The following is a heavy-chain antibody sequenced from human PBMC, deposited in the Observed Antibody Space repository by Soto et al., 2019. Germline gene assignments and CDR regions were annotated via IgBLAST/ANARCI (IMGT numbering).Heavy chain of an antibody. J-gene: IGHJ4*02. CDR2: INHSGST. CDR1: GGSFSGYY. D-gene: IGHD3-9*01. Sequence: SETLSLTCAVYGGSFSGYYWSWVRQPPGKGLEWIGEINHSGSTNYNPSLKSRVTISVDTSKNQFSLKLSSVTAADTAVYYCARGTLRYFDWFQFDYWGQGTLVTVSS. V-gene: IGHV4-34*01. CDR3: ARGTLRYFDWFQFDY.